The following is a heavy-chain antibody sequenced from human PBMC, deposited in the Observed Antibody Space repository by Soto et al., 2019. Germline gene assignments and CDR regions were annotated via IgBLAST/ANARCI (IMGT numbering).Heavy chain of an antibody. J-gene: IGHJ6*02. CDR3: ARTGHIAVAGYYYYYGMDV. D-gene: IGHD6-19*01. Sequence: GGSLRLSCAASGLTFRSYWMHWVRQAPGKGLVWVSRINTDGSVAMYVDSVKGRFTISRDNAKNSLYLQMNSLRAEDTAVYYCARTGHIAVAGYYYYYGMDVWGQGTTVTVSS. CDR2: INTDGSVA. CDR1: GLTFRSYW. V-gene: IGHV3-74*03.